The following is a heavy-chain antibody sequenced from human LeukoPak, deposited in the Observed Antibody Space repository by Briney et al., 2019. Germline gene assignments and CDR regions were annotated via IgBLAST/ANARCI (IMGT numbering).Heavy chain of an antibody. CDR1: GFTFSTYG. D-gene: IGHD3-22*01. V-gene: IGHV3-30*02. J-gene: IGHJ5*01. CDR3: AKEEVSYYDSSGIDS. Sequence: PGGSLRLSCIASGFTFSTYGMHWVRQAPGKGLEWVAFIRYDESYEHYADCVKGRFTITRDNSKNTLYLQMNSLRAEDTAVYYCAKEEVSYYDSSGIDSWGQGTLVTVSS. CDR2: IRYDESYE.